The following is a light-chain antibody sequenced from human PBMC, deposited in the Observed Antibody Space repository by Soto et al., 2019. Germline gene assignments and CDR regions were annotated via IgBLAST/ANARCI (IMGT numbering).Light chain of an antibody. Sequence: EIVMTQSPASLSVSPGERAALSCRASQSVGRNLAWYQQKPGQAPRLLIYDASTRATGIPARFNGGGSGTEVTLSISSLQSEDFAVYYCQQYNNGPPITFGQGTRLEIK. J-gene: IGKJ5*01. CDR1: QSVGRN. CDR2: DAS. V-gene: IGKV3-15*01. CDR3: QQYNNGPPIT.